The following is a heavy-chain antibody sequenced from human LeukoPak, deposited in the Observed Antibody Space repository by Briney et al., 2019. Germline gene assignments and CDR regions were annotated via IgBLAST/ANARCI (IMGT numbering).Heavy chain of an antibody. Sequence: PGGSLRLSCAASGFTFSSYAMSWVRQAPGKGLEWVSGISGSGGSTYYADSVKGRLTISRDNSKNTLYLQMNSLRAEDTAAYYCAKAKYCSGGTCCFDYWGQGTLVTVSS. D-gene: IGHD2-15*01. CDR2: ISGSGGST. J-gene: IGHJ4*02. CDR3: AKAKYCSGGTCCFDY. V-gene: IGHV3-23*01. CDR1: GFTFSSYA.